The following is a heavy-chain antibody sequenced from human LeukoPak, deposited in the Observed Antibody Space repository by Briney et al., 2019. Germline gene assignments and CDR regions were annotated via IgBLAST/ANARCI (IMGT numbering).Heavy chain of an antibody. Sequence: GESLKISCKGSGYSFTSYWIGWVRQVPGKGLEWMGIIYPGDSDTRYSPSFQGQVTISADKSISTAYLQWSSLKASDTAMYYCARSDYRSGGSCSPSNWFDPWGQGTLVTVSS. CDR3: ARSDYRSGGSCSPSNWFDP. D-gene: IGHD2-15*01. CDR1: GYSFTSYW. J-gene: IGHJ5*02. CDR2: IYPGDSDT. V-gene: IGHV5-51*01.